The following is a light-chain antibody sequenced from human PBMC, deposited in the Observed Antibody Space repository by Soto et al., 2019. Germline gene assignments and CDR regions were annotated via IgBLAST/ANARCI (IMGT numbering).Light chain of an antibody. CDR3: SSYAGSATVV. V-gene: IGLV2-8*01. CDR1: SSDVGDYNY. CDR2: EVT. Sequence: QSALTQPPSASGSPGQSVTISCTGTSSDVGDYNYVSWYQQHPGKAPKLMIFEVTKRPSGVPDRFSGSKSGNTASLTVSGLQADDEADYYCSSYAGSATVVFGGGTKLT. J-gene: IGLJ2*01.